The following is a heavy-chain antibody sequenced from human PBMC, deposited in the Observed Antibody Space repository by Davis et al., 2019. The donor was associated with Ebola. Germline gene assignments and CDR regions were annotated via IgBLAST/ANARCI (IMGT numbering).Heavy chain of an antibody. V-gene: IGHV4-39*07. CDR1: GGSISSSTYY. Sequence: PSETLSLTCTVSGGSISSSTYYWGWIRQPPGKGLEWIGSIYYSGSTYYNPSLKSRVTISVDTSKNQFSLKLSSVTAADTAVYYCARVAGESTVTTLYFDYWGQGTLVTVSS. D-gene: IGHD4-17*01. CDR2: IYYSGST. J-gene: IGHJ4*02. CDR3: ARVAGESTVTTLYFDY.